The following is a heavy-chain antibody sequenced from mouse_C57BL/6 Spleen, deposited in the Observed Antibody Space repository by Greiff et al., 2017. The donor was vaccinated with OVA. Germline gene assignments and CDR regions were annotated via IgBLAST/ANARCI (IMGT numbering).Heavy chain of an antibody. CDR3: VRGGRGNYFDY. D-gene: IGHD1-1*01. CDR2: IYPGDGDT. Sequence: VQLQQSGAELVKPGASVKISCKASGYAFSSYWMNWVKQRPGKGLEWIGQIYPGDGDTNYNGKFKGKATLTADKSSSTAYMQLSSLTSEDSAVYFCVRGGRGNYFDYWGQGTTLTVSS. V-gene: IGHV1-80*01. CDR1: GYAFSSYW. J-gene: IGHJ2*01.